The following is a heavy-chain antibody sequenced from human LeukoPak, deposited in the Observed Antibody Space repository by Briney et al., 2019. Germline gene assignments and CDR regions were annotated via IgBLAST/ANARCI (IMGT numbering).Heavy chain of an antibody. CDR1: GGTFNHFG. J-gene: IGHJ6*02. Sequence: ASVKVSCKASGGTFNHFGINWVRQAPGQGLEWMGRIIPILDLTKYAPKIQDRVTITADKSTSTAYMELSSLRSEDTAVYYCASRYYDILTGSNYYGMDVWGQGTTVTVSS. CDR3: ASRYYDILTGSNYYGMDV. V-gene: IGHV1-69*04. CDR2: IIPILDLT. D-gene: IGHD3-9*01.